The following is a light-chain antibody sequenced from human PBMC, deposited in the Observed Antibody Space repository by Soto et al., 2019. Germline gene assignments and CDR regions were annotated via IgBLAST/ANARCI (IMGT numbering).Light chain of an antibody. Sequence: EIVLTQSPGTLSLSPGDRATLXXRASQSVSSDYLAWYQQKPGQTPHXXTYRASIRATGIPDRFSGSGSGTDFTLTISRLEPEDFAVYYCQQYGASPLTFGEGTKVDIK. J-gene: IGKJ4*01. V-gene: IGKV3-20*01. CDR2: RAS. CDR3: QQYGASPLT. CDR1: QSVSSDY.